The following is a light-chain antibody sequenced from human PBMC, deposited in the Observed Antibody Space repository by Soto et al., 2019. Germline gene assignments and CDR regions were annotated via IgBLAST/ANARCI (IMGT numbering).Light chain of an antibody. V-gene: IGKV1-8*01. CDR1: QDISSY. J-gene: IGKJ1*01. Sequence: AIRMTQSPSSLSASPGDRVTITCRASQDISSYLAWYQQKPGKAPNLLIYKASTLKSGVPSRFSGSGSGTEFTLTISSLQPDDFATYYCQHYNSYSEAFGQGTKVDIK. CDR2: KAS. CDR3: QHYNSYSEA.